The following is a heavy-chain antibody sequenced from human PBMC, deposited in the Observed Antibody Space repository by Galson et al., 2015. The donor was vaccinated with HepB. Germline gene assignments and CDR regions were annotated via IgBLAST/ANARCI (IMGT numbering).Heavy chain of an antibody. D-gene: IGHD1-26*01. J-gene: IGHJ3*02. V-gene: IGHV1-46*01. CDR3: ARAGLVGTLVGATFDI. CDR1: GYTLTNYC. Sequence: SVKVSCKASGYTLTNYCMGWVRQAPGQGLEWMGIINPSGGGTNYAQKFQGRVTMTRDTSTSTVYMELSSLRSEDTAVYYCARAGLVGTLVGATFDIWGQGTLVTVSS. CDR2: INPSGGGT.